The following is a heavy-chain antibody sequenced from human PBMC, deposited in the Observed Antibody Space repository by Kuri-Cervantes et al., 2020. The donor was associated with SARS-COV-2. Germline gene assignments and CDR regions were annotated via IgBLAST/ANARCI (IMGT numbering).Heavy chain of an antibody. V-gene: IGHV3-21*01. CDR2: ISSSSSQR. Sequence: GESLKISCAASGFTFSTYSMTWVRQAPGKGLKWVSSISSSSSQRYYVDSVKGRFTISRDNAKNSLYLQMNSLRAEDTAVYYCASLLSGGGAHLYYFYMDAWGKGTSVTVSS. D-gene: IGHD3-16*01. J-gene: IGHJ6*03. CDR3: ASLLSGGGAHLYYFYMDA. CDR1: GFTFSTYS.